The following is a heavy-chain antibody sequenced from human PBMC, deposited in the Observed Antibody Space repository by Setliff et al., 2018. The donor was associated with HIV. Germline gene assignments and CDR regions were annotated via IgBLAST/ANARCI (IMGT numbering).Heavy chain of an antibody. V-gene: IGHV1-3*04. J-gene: IGHJ4*02. Sequence: ASVKVSCKAFGDTVTGHSIHWVRQAPGQRLEWMGWLNTGNGKTKYSQRFQDRVTFTRDTSARTAYMVLRSLRSEDSAVYYCARDRDNFWSGPFDYWGQGTLVTVSS. CDR3: ARDRDNFWSGPFDY. CDR2: LNTGNGKT. CDR1: GDTVTGHS. D-gene: IGHD3-3*01.